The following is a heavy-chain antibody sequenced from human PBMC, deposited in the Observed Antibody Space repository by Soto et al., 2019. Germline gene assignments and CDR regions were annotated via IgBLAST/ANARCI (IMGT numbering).Heavy chain of an antibody. CDR3: ARTREQNCNGGNCYFGMDV. D-gene: IGHD2-15*01. CDR2: IDPSDSYI. Sequence: EVQLVQSGAEVKKPGESLRISCKGSGYSFNSYWISWVRQMPGKGLEWMGRIDPSDSYISYNPSFQGHVTIPADKSISTAYLQCSSLKASDTAMYYCARTREQNCNGGNCYFGMDVWGQGTTVTVSS. CDR1: GYSFNSYW. V-gene: IGHV5-10-1*01. J-gene: IGHJ6*02.